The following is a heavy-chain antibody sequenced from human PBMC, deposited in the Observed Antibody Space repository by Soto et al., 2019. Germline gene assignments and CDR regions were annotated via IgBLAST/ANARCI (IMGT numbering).Heavy chain of an antibody. V-gene: IGHV3-74*01. J-gene: IGHJ6*02. D-gene: IGHD3-10*01. CDR2: LKGDGSRK. CDR1: GFIFSSYW. CDR3: ACITMVRGVIRTYYYYGMDV. Sequence: GGSLRLSCAASGFIFSSYWMNWVRQAPGKGLEWVARLKGDGSRKNYADSVKGRFTISRDNAKNTLYLQMNSLRAEDTAVYYCACITMVRGVIRTYYYYGMDVWGQGTTVTVSS.